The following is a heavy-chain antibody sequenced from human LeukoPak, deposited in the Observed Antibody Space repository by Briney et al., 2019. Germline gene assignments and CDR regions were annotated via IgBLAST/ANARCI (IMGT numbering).Heavy chain of an antibody. CDR3: ARDSASSGYMNAFDI. CDR2: IYYSGST. Sequence: SETLSLTCTVSGGSVSSSGYYWSWVRQPPGKGLEYIGYIYYSGSTNYNPSLKSRVTMSVGTSKNQFSLKLSSVTAADTAVYYCARDSASSGYMNAFDIWGQGTMVTVSS. J-gene: IGHJ3*02. D-gene: IGHD3-22*01. V-gene: IGHV4-61*08. CDR1: GGSVSSSGYY.